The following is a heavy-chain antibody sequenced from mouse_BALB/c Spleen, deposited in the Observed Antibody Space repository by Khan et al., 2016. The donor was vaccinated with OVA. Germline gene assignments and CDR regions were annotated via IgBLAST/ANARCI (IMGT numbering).Heavy chain of an antibody. CDR2: ISSGGSYT. V-gene: IGHV5-6*01. D-gene: IGHD1-1*01. J-gene: IGHJ3*01. CDR3: ARLAYYYNSEGFAY. CDR1: GFTFSTYG. Sequence: EVQRVESGGDLVKPGGSLKLSCAASGFTFSTYGMSWVRQSPDKRLEWVATISSGGSYTYYPDNVKGRFTISRDNAKNTRYLQMSSLKSEDTAMYYCARLAYYYNSEGFAYWGQGTLVTVSA.